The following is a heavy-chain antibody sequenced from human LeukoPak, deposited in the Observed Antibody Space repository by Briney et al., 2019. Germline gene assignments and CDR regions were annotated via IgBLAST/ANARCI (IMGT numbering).Heavy chain of an antibody. CDR2: INHSGST. J-gene: IGHJ6*02. V-gene: IGHV4-34*01. CDR1: GGSISSGGYS. CDR3: AGGITMVRGVSLKYYYYGMDV. Sequence: PSETQSLTCAVSGGSISSGGYSWSWIRQPPGKGLEWIGEINHSGSTNYNPSLKSRVTISVDTSRNQFSLKLSSATAADTAVYYCAGGITMVRGVSLKYYYYGMDVWGQGTTVTVSS. D-gene: IGHD3-10*01.